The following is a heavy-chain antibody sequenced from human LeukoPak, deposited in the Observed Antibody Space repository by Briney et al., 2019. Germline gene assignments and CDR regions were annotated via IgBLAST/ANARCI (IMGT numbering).Heavy chain of an antibody. D-gene: IGHD2-2*02. CDR2: ISSGDSTI. V-gene: IGHV3-11*01. CDR1: GFTLSDYY. Sequence: GGSLRLSCAASGFTLSDYYISWIRQAPGKGLEWVSYISSGDSTIYYADSVKGRFTISRDNAKNSLYLQMDSLRAEDTAVYYCARGLTSTSCYNYWGQGTLVTVSS. J-gene: IGHJ4*02. CDR3: ARGLTSTSCYNY.